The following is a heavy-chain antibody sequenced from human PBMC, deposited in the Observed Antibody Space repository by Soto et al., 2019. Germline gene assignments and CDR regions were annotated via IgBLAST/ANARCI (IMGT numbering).Heavy chain of an antibody. J-gene: IGHJ4*02. CDR2: ISSNYYI. Sequence: GGSLRLSCAASGFTFSNYSMNWVRQAPGKGLEWVSSISSNYYIYYADSVKGRFTISRDNAKNSLYLQMNSLRAEDTAVYYCARDLTGATLWGQGTMVTV. V-gene: IGHV3-21*01. CDR1: GFTFSNYS. D-gene: IGHD1-26*01. CDR3: ARDLTGATL.